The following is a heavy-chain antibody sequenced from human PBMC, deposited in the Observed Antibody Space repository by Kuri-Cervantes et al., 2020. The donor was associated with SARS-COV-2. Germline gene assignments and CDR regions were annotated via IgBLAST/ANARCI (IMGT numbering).Heavy chain of an antibody. V-gene: IGHV4-61*09. J-gene: IGHJ5*02. D-gene: IGHD2-15*01. CDR3: ARGGGFLGILRRKNWFDP. CDR1: GGSISSGTYY. Sequence: SETLSLTCTVSGGSISSGTYYWSWIRQPAGKGLEWIGHIYASGSTNYNPSLKSRVTMSVDTSKNQFSLKLNSVTAADTAVYYCARGGGFLGILRRKNWFDPWGQGTLVTVSS. CDR2: IYASGST.